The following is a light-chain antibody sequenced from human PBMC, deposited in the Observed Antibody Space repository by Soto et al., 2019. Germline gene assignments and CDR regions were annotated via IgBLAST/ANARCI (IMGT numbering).Light chain of an antibody. CDR1: QSISGW. CDR2: DVS. J-gene: IGKJ1*01. V-gene: IGKV1-5*01. CDR3: QQCNTFWT. Sequence: DIQMTQSPSTLSASVGDRVTITCRASQSISGWLTWYQQKPGKAPKLLIYDVSSLQSGVPSRFSGSGSGTEFTLTISSLQPDDFATYYCQQCNTFWTFGQGTKVDIK.